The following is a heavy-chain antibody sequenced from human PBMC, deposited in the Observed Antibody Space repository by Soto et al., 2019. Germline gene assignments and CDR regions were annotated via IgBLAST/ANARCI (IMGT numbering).Heavy chain of an antibody. D-gene: IGHD3-16*02. J-gene: IGHJ4*02. CDR2: IWYDGSNK. V-gene: IGHV3-33*01. Sequence: GGSLRLSCAASGFTFSSYGMHWVRQAPGKGLEWEAVIWYDGSNKYYADSVKGRFTISRDNSKNTLYLQMNSLRAEDTAVYYFASPLMITFGGVIADYWGQGTLVTVSS. CDR3: ASPLMITFGGVIADY. CDR1: GFTFSSYG.